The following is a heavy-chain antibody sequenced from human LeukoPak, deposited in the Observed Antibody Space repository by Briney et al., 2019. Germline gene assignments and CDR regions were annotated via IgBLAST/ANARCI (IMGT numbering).Heavy chain of an antibody. CDR2: IYPGDSDT. V-gene: IGHV5-51*01. CDR3: ARHSRVGAAGRVDDAFDI. Sequence: GESLKISCKGSGYSFTSYWIGWVRQMPGKGLEWMGIIYPGDSDTRYSPSFQGQVTISADKSISTAYLQWSSLKASDTATYYCARHSRVGAAGRVDDAFDIWGQGTMVTVSS. J-gene: IGHJ3*02. CDR1: GYSFTSYW. D-gene: IGHD6-13*01.